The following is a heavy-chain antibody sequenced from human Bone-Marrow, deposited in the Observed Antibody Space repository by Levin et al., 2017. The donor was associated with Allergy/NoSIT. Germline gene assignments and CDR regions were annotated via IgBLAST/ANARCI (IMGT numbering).Heavy chain of an antibody. J-gene: IGHJ4*02. CDR1: GFSFSDYY. V-gene: IGHV3-11*05. Sequence: TSGGSLRLSCAASGFSFSDYYMTWIRQAPGKGLEWVSYISDTSYYTNFADSVKGRFTISRDNAKNSLYLQMNSLRAEDTALYYCARVSRGSSSWFDFWGQGTLVTVSS. D-gene: IGHD6-13*01. CDR3: ARVSRGSSSWFDF. CDR2: ISDTSYYT.